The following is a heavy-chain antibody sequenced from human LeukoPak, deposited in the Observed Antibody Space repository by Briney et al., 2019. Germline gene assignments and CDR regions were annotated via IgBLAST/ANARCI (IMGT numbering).Heavy chain of an antibody. CDR1: GGSIRINSYY. J-gene: IGHJ4*02. D-gene: IGHD2-21*02. Sequence: PSETLSLTCTVSGGSIRINSYYWGWIRQPPGKGLEWIGSIFYSGSTYQNPSLKSRLTISVDTAKNQFYLKLGSVTAADTAVYYCARVLVTGGYGSPDYWGQGTLVTVSS. CDR3: ARVLVTGGYGSPDY. V-gene: IGHV4-39*07. CDR2: IFYSGST.